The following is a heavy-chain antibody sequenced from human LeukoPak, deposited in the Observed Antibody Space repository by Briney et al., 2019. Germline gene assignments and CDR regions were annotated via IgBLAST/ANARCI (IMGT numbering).Heavy chain of an antibody. Sequence: SETLSLTCTVSGGSISSSSYYWGWICQPPGKGLEWIGSIYYSGSTYYNPSLKSRVTISVDTSKNQFSLKLSSVTAADTAVYYCARIDFWSGVLDYWGQGTLVTVSS. CDR3: ARIDFWSGVLDY. CDR2: IYYSGST. V-gene: IGHV4-39*01. J-gene: IGHJ4*02. CDR1: GGSISSSSYY. D-gene: IGHD3-3*01.